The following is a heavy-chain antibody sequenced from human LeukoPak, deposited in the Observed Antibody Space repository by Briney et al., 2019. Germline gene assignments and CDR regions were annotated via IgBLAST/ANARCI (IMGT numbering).Heavy chain of an antibody. V-gene: IGHV3-7*01. J-gene: IGHJ5*02. Sequence: GGSLRLSCAASGFTFSNYWMSWVRQAPGKGLEWVANIKQDGSEKYYVDSVKGRFTISRDNAKKSLYLQMNSLRAEDTAVYYCARDVNGYNYGYSYAYIGSWGQGTLVTVSS. D-gene: IGHD5-18*01. CDR1: GFTFSNYW. CDR3: ARDVNGYNYGYSYAYIGS. CDR2: IKQDGSEK.